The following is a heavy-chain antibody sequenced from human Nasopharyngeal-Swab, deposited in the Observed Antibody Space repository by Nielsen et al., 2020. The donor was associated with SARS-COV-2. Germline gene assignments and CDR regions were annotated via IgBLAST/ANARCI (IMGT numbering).Heavy chain of an antibody. CDR2: IQTVGTEQ. J-gene: IGHJ4*02. Sequence: GGSLRLFCAASGFTFSPFWMTWVRQAPGKGLEWVATIQTVGTEQYSVDSVKGRFTISRDNGKNSLYLQMNSLRVEDTAVYYCARENHGVFDNWGQGTLVTVSS. V-gene: IGHV3-7*01. CDR1: GFTFSPFW. CDR3: ARENHGVFDN.